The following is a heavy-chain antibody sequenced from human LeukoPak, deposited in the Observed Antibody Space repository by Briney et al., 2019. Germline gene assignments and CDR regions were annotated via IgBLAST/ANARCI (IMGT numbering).Heavy chain of an antibody. V-gene: IGHV1-2*04. CDR2: INPNSGGT. Sequence: ASVKVSCKASGYTFTGCYMHWVRQAPGQGLEWMGWINPNSGGTNYAQKFQGWVTMTRDTSISTAYMELSRLRSDDTAVYYCAREVGRAAYCGGDCYSWYFDLWGRGTLVTVSS. CDR1: GYTFTGCY. J-gene: IGHJ2*01. D-gene: IGHD2-21*02. CDR3: AREVGRAAYCGGDCYSWYFDL.